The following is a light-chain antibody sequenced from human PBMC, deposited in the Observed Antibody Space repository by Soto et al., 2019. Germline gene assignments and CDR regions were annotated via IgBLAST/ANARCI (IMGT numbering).Light chain of an antibody. CDR3: QQYGSSPPT. CDR2: GAA. Sequence: IVLTQSPGTLSLSPGERATRSCRASQSITSSYFAWYQQKPGQPPRLLIYGAASRATGIPDRFSGSGSGTDFPLTISRLEPEDFAVYYWQQYGSSPPTFGQGTKVDIK. CDR1: QSITSSY. V-gene: IGKV3-20*01. J-gene: IGKJ1*01.